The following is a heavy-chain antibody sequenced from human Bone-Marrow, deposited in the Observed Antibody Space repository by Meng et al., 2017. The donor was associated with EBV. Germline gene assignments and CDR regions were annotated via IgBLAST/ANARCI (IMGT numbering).Heavy chain of an antibody. D-gene: IGHD6-19*01. CDR1: GASNSSGYW. V-gene: IGHV4-4*02. Sequence: HAPTQGAGPGLVKPSGTLSLTCAVSGASNSSGYWWTWVRQPPGKGLEWIGEVSHSGSTNYNPSLKSRVTISLDKSENQFFLKVTSVTAADTAVYYCAASPGWWRLDYWGQGTLVTVSS. CDR3: AASPGWWRLDY. J-gene: IGHJ4*02. CDR2: VSHSGST.